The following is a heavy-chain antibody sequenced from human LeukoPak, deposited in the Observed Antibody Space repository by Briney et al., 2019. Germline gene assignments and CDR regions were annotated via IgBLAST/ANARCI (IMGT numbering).Heavy chain of an antibody. D-gene: IGHD3-22*01. Sequence: GESLKISCKGSGYRFTTYWIGWVRQMPGKGLECMGIIYPGDSDTRYSPSFQGQVTISAGLSISTAYLQWSSLKASDTAIYYCARALYYDSSASYSYYFDSWGQGTLVTVSS. V-gene: IGHV5-51*01. J-gene: IGHJ4*02. CDR1: GYRFTTYW. CDR3: ARALYYDSSASYSYYFDS. CDR2: IYPGDSDT.